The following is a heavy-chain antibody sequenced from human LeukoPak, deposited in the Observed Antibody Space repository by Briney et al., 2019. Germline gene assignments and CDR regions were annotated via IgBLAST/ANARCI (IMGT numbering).Heavy chain of an antibody. J-gene: IGHJ4*02. CDR3: ARYYCSSTSCYAFDY. V-gene: IGHV4-61*01. D-gene: IGHD2-2*01. CDR1: GGSISSGSYY. Sequence: KTSQTLSLTCTVSGGSISSGSYYWSWIRQPPGKGLEWIGYIYYSGSTNYNPSLKSRVTISVDTSKNQFSLKLSSVTAADTAVYYCARYYCSSTSCYAFDYWGQGTLVTVSS. CDR2: IYYSGST.